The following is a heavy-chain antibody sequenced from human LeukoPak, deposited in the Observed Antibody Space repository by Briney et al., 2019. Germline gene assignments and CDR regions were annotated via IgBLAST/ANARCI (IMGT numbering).Heavy chain of an antibody. Sequence: PSETLSLTCAGYVGSFSGYYWSWIRQPPGKGLEWIGEINHSGSTNYNSSLKSRATISVDTSKNQFSLKLSSVTAADTAVYYCARGYYGSGSHCCHMDVWGKGTTITVS. D-gene: IGHD3-10*01. CDR1: VGSFSGYY. CDR3: ARGYYGSGSHCCHMDV. V-gene: IGHV4-34*01. CDR2: INHSGST. J-gene: IGHJ6*03.